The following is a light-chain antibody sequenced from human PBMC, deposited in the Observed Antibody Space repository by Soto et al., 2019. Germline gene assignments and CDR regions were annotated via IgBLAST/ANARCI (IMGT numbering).Light chain of an antibody. CDR1: QSIGSW. CDR3: QQYGSYSPWT. CDR2: KAS. J-gene: IGKJ1*01. V-gene: IGKV1-5*03. Sequence: DIQMTQSPSTLSASVGHRVTITCRASQSIGSWLAWYQQKPGKAPKLLIYKASSLESGVPSRFSGSGSGTEFTLTISSLQPDDFASYYRQQYGSYSPWTFGQGTKVEIK.